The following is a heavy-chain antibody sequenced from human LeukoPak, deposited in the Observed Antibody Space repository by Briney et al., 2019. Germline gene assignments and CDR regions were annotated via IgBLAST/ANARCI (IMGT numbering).Heavy chain of an antibody. CDR3: ARVRVHGYCSSTSCYSILLNWNYEGWFDP. Sequence: SETLSLTCAVYGGSFSGYYWSWIRQPPGKGLEWIGEINHSGSTNYNPSLTSRVTISVDTSKNQFSLKLSSVTAADTAVYYCARVRVHGYCSSTSCYSILLNWNYEGWFDPWGQGTLVTVSS. CDR2: INHSGST. D-gene: IGHD2-2*03. CDR1: GGSFSGYY. J-gene: IGHJ5*02. V-gene: IGHV4-34*01.